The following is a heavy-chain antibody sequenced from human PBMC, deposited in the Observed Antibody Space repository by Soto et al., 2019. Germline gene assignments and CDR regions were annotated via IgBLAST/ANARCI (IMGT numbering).Heavy chain of an antibody. D-gene: IGHD3-9*01. CDR3: ARDILTGRPSYYGMDV. V-gene: IGHV3-21*01. Sequence: SLRLSCAASGFTFSTYSLNWVRQAPGKGLEWVSSISSTSTYIYYADSVKGRVTISRDNAENSLYLQMNSLTAEDTAVYYCARDILTGRPSYYGMDVWGQGTTVTVSS. CDR1: GFTFSTYS. J-gene: IGHJ6*02. CDR2: ISSTSTYI.